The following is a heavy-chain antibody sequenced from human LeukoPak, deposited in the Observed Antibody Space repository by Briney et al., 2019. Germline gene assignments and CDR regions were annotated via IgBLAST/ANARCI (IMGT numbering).Heavy chain of an antibody. Sequence: PGGSLRLSCAASGFTFSSYWMNWVCQAPGKGLEWVANIKQDGGEKYYVDSVKGRFTISRDNAKNSLYLQMNSLRAEDTAVYYCAMAYYYDSSDYWGQGTLVTVSS. CDR1: GFTFSSYW. V-gene: IGHV3-7*01. D-gene: IGHD3-22*01. CDR3: AMAYYYDSSDY. J-gene: IGHJ4*02. CDR2: IKQDGGEK.